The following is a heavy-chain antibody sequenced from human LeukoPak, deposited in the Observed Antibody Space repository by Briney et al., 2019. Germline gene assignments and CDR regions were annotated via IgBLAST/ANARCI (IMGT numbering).Heavy chain of an antibody. CDR2: IYYSGST. V-gene: IGHV4-39*01. CDR1: GGSISSSSYY. J-gene: IGHJ4*01. Sequence: PSETLSLTCTVSGGSISSSSYYWGWIRQPPGKGLEWIGSIYYSGSTYYNPSLKSRVTISVDTSKNQFSLKLSSVTAADTAVYYCAGRGTYDFWSGYSDYWGQEPWSPSPQ. CDR3: AGRGTYDFWSGYSDY. D-gene: IGHD3-3*01.